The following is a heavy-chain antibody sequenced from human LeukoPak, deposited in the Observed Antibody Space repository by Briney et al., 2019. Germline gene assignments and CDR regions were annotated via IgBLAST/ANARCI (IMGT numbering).Heavy chain of an antibody. D-gene: IGHD3-10*01. CDR2: ITGNGGST. V-gene: IGHV3-23*01. Sequence: PGGSLRLSCAASGFTFSSNAMSWVRQALGKGLEWVSVITGNGGSTYYADSVKGRFTISRDNSKNTLSLQMNSLRAEDTAVYYCAKDAVAPGSGRDYFDYWGQGTLVTVSS. J-gene: IGHJ4*02. CDR3: AKDAVAPGSGRDYFDY. CDR1: GFTFSSNA.